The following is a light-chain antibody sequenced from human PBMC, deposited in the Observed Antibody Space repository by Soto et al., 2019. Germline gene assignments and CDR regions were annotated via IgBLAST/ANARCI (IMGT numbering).Light chain of an antibody. CDR3: QQSYETPLA. V-gene: IGKV1-13*02. Sequence: AIQLTQSPSSLSASVGDRVIITCRASQGIHTALAWYQQKPGNAPMLLIYDASTVEAGVPSRFSGSGSGTDFTLTISSLQPEDFGTYYCQQSYETPLAFGGGTKVDIK. CDR2: DAS. CDR1: QGIHTA. J-gene: IGKJ4*01.